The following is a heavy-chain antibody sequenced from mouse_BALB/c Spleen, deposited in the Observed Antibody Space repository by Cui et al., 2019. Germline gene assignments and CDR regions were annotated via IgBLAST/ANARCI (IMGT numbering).Heavy chain of an antibody. J-gene: IGHJ2*01. V-gene: IGHV1-72*01. Sequence: PLDRLDPELVKPATPVKMSCKASGYNFTSHWMHWVKQRPGRGLEWIGRIDPNSGGTKYNEKFKSKATLTVDKPSSTAYMQLSSLTSEDAAVYDCARYDYYGSSYFDYWGQGTTLTVSS. CDR1: GYNFTSHW. CDR2: IDPNSGGT. D-gene: IGHD1-1*01. CDR3: ARYDYYGSSYFDY.